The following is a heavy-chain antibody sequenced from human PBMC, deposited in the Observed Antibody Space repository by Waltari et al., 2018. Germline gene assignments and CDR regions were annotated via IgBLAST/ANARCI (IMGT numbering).Heavy chain of an antibody. J-gene: IGHJ4*02. V-gene: IGHV3-7*01. D-gene: IGHD4-4*01. CDR1: GFTFGNYW. CDR2: IKQDGSEK. CDR3: FASNSIDF. Sequence: EVQVVGSGGGLVQPGGSLGLSCAASGFTFGNYWMIWVRQAPGKGLEWVANIKQDGSEKYYVDSVRGRFTISRDNAKNSLFLQMTSLRAEDTAVYYCFASNSIDFWGQGILVTVSS.